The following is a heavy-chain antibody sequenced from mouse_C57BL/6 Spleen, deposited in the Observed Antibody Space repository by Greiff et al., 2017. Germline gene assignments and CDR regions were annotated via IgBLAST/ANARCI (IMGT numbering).Heavy chain of an antibody. CDR2: INYDGSST. D-gene: IGHD2-4*01. J-gene: IGHJ1*03. V-gene: IGHV5-16*01. CDR1: GFTFSDYY. Sequence: EVMLVESEGGLVQPGSSMKLSCTASGFTFSDYYMAWVRQVPEKGLEWVANINYDGSSTYYLDSLKSRFIISRDNAKNILYLQMSSLKSEDTATYYCARGYDFWYFDVWGTGTTVTVSS. CDR3: ARGYDFWYFDV.